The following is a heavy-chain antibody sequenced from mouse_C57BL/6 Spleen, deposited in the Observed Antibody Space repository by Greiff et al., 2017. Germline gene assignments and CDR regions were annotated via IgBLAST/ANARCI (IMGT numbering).Heavy chain of an antibody. CDR1: GYTFTSYW. CDR3: ARERYYYGSSSYDAMDY. V-gene: IGHV1-61*01. D-gene: IGHD1-1*01. Sequence: QVQLQQPGAELVRPGSSVKLSCKASGYTFTSYWMDWVKQRPGQGLEWIGNIYPSDSETHYNQKFKDKATLTVDKSSSTAYMPRSSLSSEDSAVYYCARERYYYGSSSYDAMDYWGQGTSVTVSS. CDR2: IYPSDSET. J-gene: IGHJ4*01.